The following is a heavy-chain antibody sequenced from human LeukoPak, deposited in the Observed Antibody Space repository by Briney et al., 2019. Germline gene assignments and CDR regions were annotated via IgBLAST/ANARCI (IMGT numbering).Heavy chain of an antibody. CDR2: MNPTDGDT. CDR1: GYTFTDYY. V-gene: IGHV1-2*02. J-gene: IGHJ4*02. D-gene: IGHD2-2*01. Sequence: ASVKVSCKASGYTFTDYYMHWVRQAPGQGFEWMGWMNPTDGDTNYAQKFQGRVTMTRDTSISTAHMEVSRLRSDDTAVYYCARANFLYCSSTTCLFDYWGPGTLVTVSS. CDR3: ARANFLYCSSTTCLFDY.